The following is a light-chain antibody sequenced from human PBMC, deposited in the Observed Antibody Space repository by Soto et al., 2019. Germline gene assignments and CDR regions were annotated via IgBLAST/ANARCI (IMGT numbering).Light chain of an antibody. V-gene: IGKV4-1*01. Sequence: DIVMTQSPESLAVSLGERATINCKSSQSVLSNSIAWYQQKPGQPPKLLIYWASTRESGVPDRFSGSGSGTDFTLTISSLQDEDVAVYYCQQSSSAPQAFGQGTKLEIK. CDR3: QQSSSAPQA. CDR2: WAS. CDR1: QSVLSNS. J-gene: IGKJ2*01.